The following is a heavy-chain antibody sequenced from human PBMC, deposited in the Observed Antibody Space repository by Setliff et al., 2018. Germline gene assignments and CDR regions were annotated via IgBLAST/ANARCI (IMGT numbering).Heavy chain of an antibody. D-gene: IGHD3-10*01. Sequence: VASVKVSCKASGYTFAGYYIHWVRQAPGQGLEWMGWINPNSGGTKYAQKFQGRVTMTRDTSITTAYMELSRLTSDDTAVYYCAKTKGFGDGWFDPWGQGTLVTVSS. CDR3: AKTKGFGDGWFDP. CDR2: INPNSGGT. V-gene: IGHV1-2*02. CDR1: GYTFAGYY. J-gene: IGHJ5*02.